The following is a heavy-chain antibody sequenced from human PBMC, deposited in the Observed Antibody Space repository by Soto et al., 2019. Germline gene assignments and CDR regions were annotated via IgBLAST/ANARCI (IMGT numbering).Heavy chain of an antibody. CDR1: GYSFTSYW. Sequence: GESLKISCKGSGYSFTSYWISWVRQMPGKGLEWMGRIDPSDSYTNYSPSFQGHVTISADKSISTAYLQWSSLKASDSTFYYCARHIGAYYDNNGYPYFDYWGQGTRVTVSS. J-gene: IGHJ4*02. D-gene: IGHD3-22*01. CDR3: ARHIGAYYDNNGYPYFDY. CDR2: IDPSDSYT. V-gene: IGHV5-10-1*01.